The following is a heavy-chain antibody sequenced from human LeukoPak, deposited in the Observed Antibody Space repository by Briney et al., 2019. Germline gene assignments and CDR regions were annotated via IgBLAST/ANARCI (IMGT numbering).Heavy chain of an antibody. Sequence: PGGSLRLSCAASGFTFSSYSMNWVRQAPGKGLEWVSSISSSSSYIYYADSVKGRFTISRDNAKNSLYLQMNSLRAEDTAVYYCARDRVPIGRFGEPPLENWGQGALVTVSS. J-gene: IGHJ4*02. CDR2: ISSSSSYI. CDR1: GFTFSSYS. D-gene: IGHD3-10*01. V-gene: IGHV3-21*01. CDR3: ARDRVPIGRFGEPPLEN.